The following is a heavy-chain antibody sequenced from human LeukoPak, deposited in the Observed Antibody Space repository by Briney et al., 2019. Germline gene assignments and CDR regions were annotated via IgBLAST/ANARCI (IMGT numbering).Heavy chain of an antibody. D-gene: IGHD2-15*01. CDR1: GYTFTSYG. CDR2: MNPNSGNT. Sequence: ASVKVSCKASGYTFTSYGISWVRQAPGQGLEWMGWMNPNSGNTGYAQKFQGRVTMTRNTSISTAYMELSSLRSEDTAVYYCAQGYCSGGSCYRNWFDPWGQGTLVTVSS. V-gene: IGHV1-8*02. J-gene: IGHJ5*02. CDR3: AQGYCSGGSCYRNWFDP.